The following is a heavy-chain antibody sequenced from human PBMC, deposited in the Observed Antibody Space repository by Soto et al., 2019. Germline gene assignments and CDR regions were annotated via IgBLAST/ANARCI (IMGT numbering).Heavy chain of an antibody. CDR2: INTYNGNT. D-gene: IGHD2-15*01. V-gene: IGHV1-18*01. Sequence: QVQLVQSGAEVKKPGASVKVSCKASGYTFANYGVSWVRQAPGQGLEWMGWINTYNGNTNYAQKLQDRVTMTTDTSTSTAYMELRSLRSDDTAVYYCAKVQEKWSKFFDYWGQGTMVTVSS. CDR1: GYTFANYG. J-gene: IGHJ4*02. CDR3: AKVQEKWSKFFDY.